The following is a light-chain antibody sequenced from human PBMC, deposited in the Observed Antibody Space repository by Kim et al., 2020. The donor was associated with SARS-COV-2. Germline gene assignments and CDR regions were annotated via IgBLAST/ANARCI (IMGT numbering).Light chain of an antibody. CDR3: SSHTASSTWV. Sequence: GQSITISCTGTSSDVGGYNYVSWYQQHPGKAPKLMVYDVSERPSGVSNRFSGSKSGNTASLTISGLQAEDEADYYCSSHTASSTWVFGGGTQLTVL. J-gene: IGLJ3*02. CDR1: SSDVGGYNY. CDR2: DVS. V-gene: IGLV2-14*04.